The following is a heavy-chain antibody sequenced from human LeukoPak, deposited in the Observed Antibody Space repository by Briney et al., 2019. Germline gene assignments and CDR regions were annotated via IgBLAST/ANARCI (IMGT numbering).Heavy chain of an antibody. D-gene: IGHD1-14*01. CDR1: GFTFTDYG. Sequence: PGRSLRLSCAASGFTFTDYGIHWVRQAPGKGLGWVAVISYDGGNKNYADSVKGRFTISRDNSKNTLYLQMDSLRVDDTALYSCTTSNMWGLGTMVTVSS. V-gene: IGHV3-30*03. CDR2: ISYDGGNK. CDR3: TTSNM. J-gene: IGHJ3*02.